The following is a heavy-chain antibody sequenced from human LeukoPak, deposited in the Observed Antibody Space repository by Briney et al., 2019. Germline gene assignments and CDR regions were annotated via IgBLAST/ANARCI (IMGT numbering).Heavy chain of an antibody. D-gene: IGHD3-3*01. Sequence: GGSLRLSCVASGFIVNNYYMSWVRQAPGKGLEWVAVIWYDGSNKYYADSVKGRFTISRDNSKNTLYLQMNSLRVEDTAVYYCARRHHDFWSGYYSYGMGVWGQGTTVTVSS. V-gene: IGHV3-33*08. CDR3: ARRHHDFWSGYYSYGMGV. CDR1: GFIVNNYY. J-gene: IGHJ6*02. CDR2: IWYDGSNK.